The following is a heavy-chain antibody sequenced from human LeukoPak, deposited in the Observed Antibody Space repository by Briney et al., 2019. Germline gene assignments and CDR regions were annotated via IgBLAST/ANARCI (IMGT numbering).Heavy chain of an antibody. Sequence: GRSLRLSCAASGFTFSSYGMHWVRQAPGKGLEGVAVIWYDGSNKYYADSVKGRFTISRDNSKNTLYLQMNSLRAEDTAVYYCAKDGDYGSGSYYYGMDVWGKGTTVTVSS. V-gene: IGHV3-33*06. CDR3: AKDGDYGSGSYYYGMDV. CDR2: IWYDGSNK. D-gene: IGHD3-10*01. J-gene: IGHJ6*04. CDR1: GFTFSSYG.